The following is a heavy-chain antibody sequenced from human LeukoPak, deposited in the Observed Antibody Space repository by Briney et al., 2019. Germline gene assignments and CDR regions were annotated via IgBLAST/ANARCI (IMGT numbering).Heavy chain of an antibody. Sequence: SETLSLTCTVSGGSIRSDFWSWIRQPPGKGLEWIGYVYYSGSTNYSPSLNSRVTISIDTSKNQFSLKLSSVTAADTAVYYCASSQRYQLLEGRWFDPWGQGTLVTVSS. V-gene: IGHV4-59*08. D-gene: IGHD2-2*01. CDR1: GGSIRSDF. CDR3: ASSQRYQLLEGRWFDP. CDR2: VYYSGST. J-gene: IGHJ5*02.